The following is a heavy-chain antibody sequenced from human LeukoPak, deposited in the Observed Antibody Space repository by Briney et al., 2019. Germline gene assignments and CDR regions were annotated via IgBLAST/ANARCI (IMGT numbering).Heavy chain of an antibody. CDR1: SGSISSDGYY. Sequence: SETLSLTCTVSSGSISSDGYYWSWIRQHPGKGLEWIGYIYYSGSTYYNPSLKSRATISVDTSKNQFSLKLNSVTAADTAVYYGAGAYPDGPGWFDPWGQGTLVTVSS. J-gene: IGHJ5*02. CDR3: AGAYPDGPGWFDP. D-gene: IGHD2-8*01. V-gene: IGHV4-31*03. CDR2: IYYSGST.